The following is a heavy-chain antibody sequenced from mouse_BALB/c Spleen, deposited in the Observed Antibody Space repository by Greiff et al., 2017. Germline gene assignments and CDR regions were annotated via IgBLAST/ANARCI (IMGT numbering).Heavy chain of an antibody. CDR1: GFSLTSYG. D-gene: IGHD1-1*02. Sequence: VKVVESGPGLVAPSQSLSITCTVSGFSLTSYGVHWVRQPPGKGLEWLGVIWAGGSTNYNSALMSRLSISKDNSKSQVFLKMNSLQTDDTAMYYCARGPSLMDAMDYWGQGTSVTVSS. V-gene: IGHV2-9*02. J-gene: IGHJ4*01. CDR3: ARGPSLMDAMDY. CDR2: IWAGGST.